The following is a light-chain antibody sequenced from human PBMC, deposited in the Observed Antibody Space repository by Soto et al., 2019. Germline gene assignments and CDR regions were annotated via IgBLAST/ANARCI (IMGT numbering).Light chain of an antibody. CDR1: QSVSSN. J-gene: IGKJ1*01. Sequence: EIVMTQSPATLSVSPGDRATLSCRASQSVSSNLSWYQQKPGQTPRLLIYGASTRAIGIPARFSGSGSGTEFTLTISSLQSEDFAVYYCQKYNKCLWTFGQGTNVEI. CDR2: GAS. V-gene: IGKV3-15*01. CDR3: QKYNKCLWT.